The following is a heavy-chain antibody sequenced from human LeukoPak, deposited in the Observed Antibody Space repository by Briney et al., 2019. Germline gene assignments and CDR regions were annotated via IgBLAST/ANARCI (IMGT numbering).Heavy chain of an antibody. J-gene: IGHJ6*04. CDR1: GYTFTSYA. V-gene: IGHV1-3*01. Sequence: ASVKVSCKASGYTFTSYAMHWVRQAPGQRLEWMGWINAGNGNTKYSQKFQGRVTITRDTSASTAYMELSSLRSEDTAVYYCARAIRYFDWLLPFGMDVWGKGTTVTVSS. D-gene: IGHD3-9*01. CDR2: INAGNGNT. CDR3: ARAIRYFDWLLPFGMDV.